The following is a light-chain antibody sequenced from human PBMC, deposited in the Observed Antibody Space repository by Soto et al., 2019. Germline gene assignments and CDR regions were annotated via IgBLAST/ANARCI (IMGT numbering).Light chain of an antibody. Sequence: DIQMTQSPSTLSASIGDTVTLTCRARQSLTGRLAWYQEKPGRPPKLLIYDVSILERGVPSRFSVSESGAAFNLPISSRRPDDFATCYCQQYKVYPYTFGQGTRL. J-gene: IGKJ2*01. CDR3: QQYKVYPYT. CDR2: DVS. CDR1: QSLTGR. V-gene: IGKV1-5*01.